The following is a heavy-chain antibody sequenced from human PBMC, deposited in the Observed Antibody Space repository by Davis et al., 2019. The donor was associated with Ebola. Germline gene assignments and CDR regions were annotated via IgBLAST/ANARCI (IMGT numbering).Heavy chain of an antibody. Sequence: SETLSLTCSVSGGSISSGSYYWGWIRQPPGKGLEWIGSINYSGNTFYNPSLKSRVTISVDTSKNQLSLRLNTVTAADTAVYYCARHPGMDVWGKGTTVTASS. V-gene: IGHV4-39*01. J-gene: IGHJ6*04. CDR3: ARHPGMDV. CDR1: GGSISSGSYY. CDR2: INYSGNT.